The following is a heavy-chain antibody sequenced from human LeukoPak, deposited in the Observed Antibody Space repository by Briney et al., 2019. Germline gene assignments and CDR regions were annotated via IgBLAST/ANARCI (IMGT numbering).Heavy chain of an antibody. V-gene: IGHV3-30*02. J-gene: IGHJ5*02. Sequence: GGSLRLSCAASGFTFSSYGMHWVRQAPGKGLEWVAFIRYDGSNKYYADSVKGRFTISRDNSKNTLYLQMNSLRAEDTAVYYCVKDRIAARRGDNWFDPWGQGTLVTVSS. CDR2: IRYDGSNK. D-gene: IGHD6-6*01. CDR1: GFTFSSYG. CDR3: VKDRIAARRGDNWFDP.